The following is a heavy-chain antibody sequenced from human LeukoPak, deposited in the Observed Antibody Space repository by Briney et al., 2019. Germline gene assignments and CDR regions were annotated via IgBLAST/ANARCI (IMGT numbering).Heavy chain of an antibody. CDR1: GFNFNIYT. V-gene: IGHV3-23*01. CDR2: VGSGGTR. Sequence: GGSLRLSCVASGFNFNIYTMSWVRQAQGKGLEWISAVGSGGTRYYADSVKGRFTISRDNSANTVSLQMDSLRADDTAMYYCAKMRGMPREAYHFDRWGQGTLVAVSS. J-gene: IGHJ4*02. CDR3: AKMRGMPREAYHFDR. D-gene: IGHD1-26*01.